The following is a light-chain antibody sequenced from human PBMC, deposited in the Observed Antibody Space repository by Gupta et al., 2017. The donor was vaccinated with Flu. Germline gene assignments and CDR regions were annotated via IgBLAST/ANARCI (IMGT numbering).Light chain of an antibody. CDR1: QGISNY. J-gene: IGKJ3*01. Sequence: DIQMTQSPSSLSASVGDRVTITCRASQGISNYLAWYQQKPGKVPKLLIYAASTLQSGVPSRFSGSGSGTDFTLTISSLQPEDVATYYCQKYKGGFTFGPGTKVDIK. V-gene: IGKV1-27*01. CDR3: QKYKGGFT. CDR2: AAS.